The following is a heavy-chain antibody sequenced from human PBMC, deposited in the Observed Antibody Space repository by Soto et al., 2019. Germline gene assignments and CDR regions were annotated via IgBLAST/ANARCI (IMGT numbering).Heavy chain of an antibody. D-gene: IGHD5-12*01. CDR1: GGTFSSYA. V-gene: IGHV1-69*13. CDR3: ARSRDGYNYPGDY. J-gene: IGHJ4*02. Sequence: ASVKVSCKASGGTFSSYAISWVRQAPGQGLEWMGGIIPIFGTANYAQKFQGRVTITADESTSTAYMELSSLRSEDTAVYYCARSRDGYNYPGDYWGQGTLVTVSS. CDR2: IIPIFGTA.